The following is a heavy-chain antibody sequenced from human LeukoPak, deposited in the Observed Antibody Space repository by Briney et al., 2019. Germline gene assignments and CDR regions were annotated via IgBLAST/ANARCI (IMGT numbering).Heavy chain of an antibody. CDR3: ARVYCSVYYYYYMDV. Sequence: SQTLSLTCTVSGGSISSGGYYWSWIRQHPGKGREWIGYIYYSGSTYYNPSLKSRVTISVDTSKNQFYLKLSSVTAADTAVYYCARVYCSVYYYYYMDVWGKGTTVTVSS. CDR2: IYYSGST. CDR1: GGSISSGGYY. V-gene: IGHV4-31*03. D-gene: IGHD2-15*01. J-gene: IGHJ6*03.